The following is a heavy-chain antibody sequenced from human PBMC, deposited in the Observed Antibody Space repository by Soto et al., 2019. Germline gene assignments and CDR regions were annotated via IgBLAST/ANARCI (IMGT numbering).Heavy chain of an antibody. CDR2: MSYDGSNK. D-gene: IGHD6-19*01. CDR3: ARDKSPYSSGWHNRHFDY. J-gene: IGHJ4*02. Sequence: QVQLVESGGGVVQPGRSLRLSCAASGFTFSSYAMHWARQAPGKGLEWVAVMSYDGSNKYYADSVKGRFTISRDNSKNTLYLQMNSLRAEDTAVYYCARDKSPYSSGWHNRHFDYWGQGTLVTVSS. CDR1: GFTFSSYA. V-gene: IGHV3-30-3*01.